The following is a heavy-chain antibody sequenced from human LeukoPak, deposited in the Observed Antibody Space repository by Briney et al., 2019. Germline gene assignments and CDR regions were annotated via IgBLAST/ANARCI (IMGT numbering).Heavy chain of an antibody. D-gene: IGHD3-22*01. J-gene: IGHJ4*02. Sequence: PGGSLRLSCAASGLTSSSYGTHWVRQAPGKGPEWVAVISYYGNKKYHADSVKGRFTISRDNSKNTLYLQMNSLRAEDTAVYYCAKDGGYYYDSSGYLLPRGFFDYWGQGTLVTVSS. CDR1: GLTSSSYG. CDR3: AKDGGYYYDSSGYLLPRGFFDY. V-gene: IGHV3-30*18. CDR2: ISYYGNKK.